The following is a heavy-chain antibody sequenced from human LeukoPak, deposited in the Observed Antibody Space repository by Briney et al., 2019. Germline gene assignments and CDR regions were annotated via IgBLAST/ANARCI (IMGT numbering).Heavy chain of an antibody. V-gene: IGHV1-69*13. Sequence: SVKVSCKASGGTFSSYAISWVRQAPGQGLEWMGGIIPIFGTANYAQKFQGRVTITADESTSTAYMELSSLRSEDTAVYYCASPRRSYYAGFDYWGQGTLVTVSS. CDR1: GGTFSSYA. D-gene: IGHD1-26*01. J-gene: IGHJ4*02. CDR3: ASPRRSYYAGFDY. CDR2: IIPIFGTA.